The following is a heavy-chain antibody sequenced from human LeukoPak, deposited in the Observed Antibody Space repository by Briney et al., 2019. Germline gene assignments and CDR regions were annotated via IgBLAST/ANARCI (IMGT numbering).Heavy chain of an antibody. D-gene: IGHD6-19*01. CDR2: IYYSGST. CDR3: ARREYSSGWTNAFDI. CDR1: GGSISNYY. Sequence: SETLSLTCTVSGGSISNYYWGWIRQPPGEGLEWIGSIYYSGSTYYNSSLQSRVTISVHMSNNQFALKLSSVTAADTAVYYCARREYSSGWTNAFDIWGQGTMVTVSS. J-gene: IGHJ3*02. V-gene: IGHV4-39*06.